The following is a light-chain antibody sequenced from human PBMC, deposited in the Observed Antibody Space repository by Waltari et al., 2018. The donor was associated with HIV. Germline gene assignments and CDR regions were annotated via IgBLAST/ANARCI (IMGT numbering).Light chain of an antibody. Sequence: DIVLTQSPGTVSLPPGERATLSCRASQNINNNFLAWYQQQPGQAPRLLMYGASNRAPGIPDRFSGSGSGTDFTLTISRLEPEDSAVFYCQQYGGSPFTFGPGTKVDIK. CDR3: QQYGGSPFT. CDR2: GAS. CDR1: QNINNNF. V-gene: IGKV3-20*01. J-gene: IGKJ3*01.